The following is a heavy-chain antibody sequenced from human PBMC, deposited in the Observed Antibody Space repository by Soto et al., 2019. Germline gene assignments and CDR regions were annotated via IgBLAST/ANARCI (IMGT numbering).Heavy chain of an antibody. Sequence: SVKVSCKASGGTFSSYAISWVRQAPGQGLEWMGGIIPIFGTANYAQKFQGRVTITADESTSTAYMELSSLRSEDTAVYYCARGVGGYDYAYYYYGMDVWGQGTTVTVSS. V-gene: IGHV1-69*13. CDR1: GGTFSSYA. D-gene: IGHD5-12*01. J-gene: IGHJ6*02. CDR3: ARGVGGYDYAYYYYGMDV. CDR2: IIPIFGTA.